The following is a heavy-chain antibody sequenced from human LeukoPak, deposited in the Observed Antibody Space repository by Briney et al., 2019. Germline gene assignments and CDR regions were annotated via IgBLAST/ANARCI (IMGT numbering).Heavy chain of an antibody. CDR3: ARSKYGGPDY. V-gene: IGHV4-59*01. J-gene: IGHJ4*02. D-gene: IGHD3-10*02. CDR1: GGSINSYY. CDR2: IYYSGRT. Sequence: SETLSLTCTVSGGSINSYYWSWIRQPPGKGLEWIGYIYYSGRTNYNPSLKSRVTISVNTSKNQFSLKLGSVTAADTAVYYCARSKYGGPDYWGQGTLVTVSS.